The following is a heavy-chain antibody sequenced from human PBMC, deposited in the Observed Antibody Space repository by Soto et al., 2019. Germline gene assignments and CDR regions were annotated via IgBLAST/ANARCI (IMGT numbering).Heavy chain of an antibody. D-gene: IGHD6-6*01. CDR3: ALYYASSSRPFDY. CDR2: IYPGDSDT. CDR1: GYTFTNYW. J-gene: IGHJ4*02. V-gene: IGHV5-51*01. Sequence: PGESLKISCKCSGYTFTNYWIGLVRQMPGKGLEWMGIIYPGDSDTKYSPSFQGQVTISVDKSISTAYLQWSSLKASDTALYFCALYYASSSRPFDYWGQGTQVTVSS.